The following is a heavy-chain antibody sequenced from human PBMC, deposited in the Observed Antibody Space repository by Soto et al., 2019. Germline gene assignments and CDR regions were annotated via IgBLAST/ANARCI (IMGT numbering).Heavy chain of an antibody. D-gene: IGHD3-22*01. CDR3: AKSVWLLQNFDY. V-gene: IGHV3-30*18. Sequence: GGSLRLSCAASGFTFSSYGMHWVRQAPGKGLEWVAVISYDGSNKYYADSVKGRFTISRDNSKNTLYLQMNSLRAEDTAVYYCAKSVWLLQNFDYWGQGTLVTVSS. J-gene: IGHJ4*02. CDR2: ISYDGSNK. CDR1: GFTFSSYG.